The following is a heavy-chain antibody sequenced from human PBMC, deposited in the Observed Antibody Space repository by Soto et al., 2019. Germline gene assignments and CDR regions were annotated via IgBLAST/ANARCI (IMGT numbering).Heavy chain of an antibody. D-gene: IGHD3-22*01. J-gene: IGHJ4*02. V-gene: IGHV3-23*01. CDR3: AKDWYYYDSSGYYRPYYFDY. Sequence: GGSLRLSCAASGFTFSSYAMSWVRQAPGKGLEWVSAISGSGGSTYYADSVKGRFTISRDNSKNTLYLQMNSLRAEDTAVYYCAKDWYYYDSSGYYRPYYFDYWGLGT. CDR2: ISGSGGST. CDR1: GFTFSSYA.